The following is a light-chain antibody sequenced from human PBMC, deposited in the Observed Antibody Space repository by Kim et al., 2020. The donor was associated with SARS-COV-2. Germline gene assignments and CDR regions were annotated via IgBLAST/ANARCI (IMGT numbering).Light chain of an antibody. CDR1: QTIGIK. CDR2: GAS. J-gene: IGKJ2*01. Sequence: SVAPGERVTPSWRASQTIGIKVAWYQHAPGQPPRLLIFGASTKATVIPARFSGSGSGTEFTLTISSLQSEDFAVYFCQMYNDWPQFGQGTKLEI. V-gene: IGKV3D-15*01. CDR3: QMYNDWPQ.